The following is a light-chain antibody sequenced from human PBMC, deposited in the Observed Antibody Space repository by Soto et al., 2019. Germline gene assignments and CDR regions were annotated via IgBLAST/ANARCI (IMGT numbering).Light chain of an antibody. Sequence: DVQITRSPSSLSGVFGYIFTITFRTSQSIRSYLNWYQQKSGKAPKLLISAASNLQSGVPYRFSGSGSGTDFTLTISSLQPEDVATYYCQHSHSTPRITFGQGTRLEIK. CDR3: QHSHSTPRIT. J-gene: IGKJ5*01. CDR1: QSIRSY. V-gene: IGKV1-39*01. CDR2: AAS.